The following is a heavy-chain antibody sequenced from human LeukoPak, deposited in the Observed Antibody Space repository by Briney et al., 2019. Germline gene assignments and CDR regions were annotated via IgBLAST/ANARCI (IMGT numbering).Heavy chain of an antibody. V-gene: IGHV4-31*03. Sequence: SETLSLTCTVSGGSISSSSYYWGWIRQPPGKGLEWIGYMYDREKTDYNPSLRSRVIISLDTSKNQFSLKLNSVTAADTAVYYCARDSQIRLLLNDYDVFDVWGQGTVVTVSS. CDR1: GGSISSSSYY. J-gene: IGHJ3*01. D-gene: IGHD2-21*02. CDR2: MYDREKT. CDR3: ARDSQIRLLLNDYDVFDV.